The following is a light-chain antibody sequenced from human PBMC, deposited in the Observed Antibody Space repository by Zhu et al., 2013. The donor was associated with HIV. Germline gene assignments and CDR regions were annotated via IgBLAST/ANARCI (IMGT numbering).Light chain of an antibody. Sequence: QSALTQPASVSGSPGQSITISCTGTSSDIGAYNYVSWYQHHPGKAPKVIFFEVTNRPSGVSDRFSGSKSGKTASLTISGLQVDDEGDYYCSSYTSSSTLVFGSGTKVTVL. V-gene: IGLV2-14*01. CDR2: EVT. CDR3: SSYTSSSTLV. J-gene: IGLJ1*01. CDR1: SSDIGAYNY.